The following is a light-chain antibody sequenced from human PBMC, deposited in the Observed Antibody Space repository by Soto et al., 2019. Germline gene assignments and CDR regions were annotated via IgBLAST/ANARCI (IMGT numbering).Light chain of an antibody. V-gene: IGLV2-23*02. CDR1: SSNVGSYKR. CDR3: CSSGGSPTDV. CDR2: EVN. J-gene: IGLJ1*01. Sequence: QSALTQPASVSGSPGQSITISCTGTSSNVGSYKRVSWYQQHPGKAPKLMIFEVNKRPSGVSNRFSGSKSGNTAYLTISGLKVEDEADYYCCSSGGSPTDVFGTGTKLTVL.